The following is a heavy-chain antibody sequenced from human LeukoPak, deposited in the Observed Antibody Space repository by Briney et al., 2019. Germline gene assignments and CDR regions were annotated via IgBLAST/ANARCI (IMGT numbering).Heavy chain of an antibody. Sequence: SETLSLTCAVYGGSFSGYYWSWIRQPPGEGLEWIGEINHSVSPNYKPSLKSRITISVDTYKNQFSLKLSYVTAADAAVNYCAREPDITGTTGYLYYYYYYMHVWGKGTTLTVSS. CDR2: INHSVSP. V-gene: IGHV4-34*01. D-gene: IGHD1-7*01. CDR3: AREPDITGTTGYLYYYYYYMHV. J-gene: IGHJ6*03. CDR1: GGSFSGYY.